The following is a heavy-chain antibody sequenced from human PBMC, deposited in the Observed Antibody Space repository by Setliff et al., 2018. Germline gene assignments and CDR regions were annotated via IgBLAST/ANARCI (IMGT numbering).Heavy chain of an antibody. Sequence: GGSLRLSCAASGFSFSNHGMHWVRQAPGKGLEWVANINPGGSEEYYLDSVKGRFTISRDNAKTSLYLLMNSLRADDTAVYFCASATGYWGQGILVTVSS. CDR3: ASATGY. CDR1: GFSFSNHG. CDR2: INPGGSEE. V-gene: IGHV3-7*01. J-gene: IGHJ4*02.